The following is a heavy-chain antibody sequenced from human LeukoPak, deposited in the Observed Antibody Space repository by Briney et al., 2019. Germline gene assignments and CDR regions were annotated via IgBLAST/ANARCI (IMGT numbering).Heavy chain of an antibody. CDR3: AKNLQGYCSGGSCYSGL. CDR1: GFTFSSYA. V-gene: IGHV3-23*01. J-gene: IGHJ4*02. Sequence: GGSLRLSCAASGFTFSSYAMSWVRQAPGKGLEWVSAISGSGGSTYYADSVKGRFTISRDNSKNTLYLQMNSPRAEDTAVYYCAKNLQGYCSGGSCYSGLWGQGTLVTVSS. D-gene: IGHD2-15*01. CDR2: ISGSGGST.